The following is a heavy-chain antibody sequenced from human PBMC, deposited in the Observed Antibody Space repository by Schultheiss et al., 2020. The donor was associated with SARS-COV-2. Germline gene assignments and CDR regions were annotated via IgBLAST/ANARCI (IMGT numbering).Heavy chain of an antibody. CDR1: GGTFSSYA. J-gene: IGHJ6*02. Sequence: SVKVSCKASGGTFSSYAISWVRQAPGQGLEWMGGIIPIFGTANYAQKFQGRVTITADESTSTAYMELSSLRSEDTAVYYCARSTAARPHYYYYYGMDVWGQGTTVTVSS. CDR3: ARSTAARPHYYYYYGMDV. D-gene: IGHD6-6*01. CDR2: IIPIFGTA. V-gene: IGHV1-69*13.